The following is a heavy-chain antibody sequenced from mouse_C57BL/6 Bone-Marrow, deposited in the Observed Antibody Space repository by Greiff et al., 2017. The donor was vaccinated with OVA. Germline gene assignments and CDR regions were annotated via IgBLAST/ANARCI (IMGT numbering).Heavy chain of an antibody. J-gene: IGHJ3*01. CDR2: ISNLAYSI. CDR3: ARQGVTGVFAY. V-gene: IGHV5-15*01. D-gene: IGHD4-1*01. Sequence: EVKLVESGGGLVQPGGSLKLSCAASGFTFSDYGMAWVRQAPRKGPEWVAFISNLAYSIYYADTVTGRFTISRENAKNTLYLEMSSLRSEDTAMYYCARQGVTGVFAYWGQGTLVTVSA. CDR1: GFTFSDYG.